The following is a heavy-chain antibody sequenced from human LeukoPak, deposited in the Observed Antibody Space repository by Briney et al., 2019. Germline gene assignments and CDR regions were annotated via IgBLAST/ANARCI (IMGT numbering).Heavy chain of an antibody. CDR3: ANIAAAGSDY. CDR2: ISYDGSNK. D-gene: IGHD6-13*01. V-gene: IGHV3-30*18. J-gene: IGHJ4*02. Sequence: PGRSLRLSCAASGFTFSSYGMHWVRQAPGKGLEWVAVISYDGSNKYYADSVKGRFTISRDNSKNTLYLQMNSLRAGDTAVYYCANIAAAGSDYWGQGTLVTVSS. CDR1: GFTFSSYG.